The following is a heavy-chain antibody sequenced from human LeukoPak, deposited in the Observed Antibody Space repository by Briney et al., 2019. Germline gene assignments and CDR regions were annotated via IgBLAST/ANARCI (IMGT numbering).Heavy chain of an antibody. CDR3: ARGPPGIAAY. CDR2: IYYSGST. V-gene: IGHV4-61*01. CDR1: GYSISSGYY. D-gene: IGHD6-13*01. Sequence: SETLSLTCTVSGYSISSGYYWGWIRQPPGKGLEWIGYIYYSGSTNYNPSLKSRVTISVDTSKNQFSLKLSSVTAADTAVYYCARGPPGIAAYWGQGTLVTVSS. J-gene: IGHJ4*02.